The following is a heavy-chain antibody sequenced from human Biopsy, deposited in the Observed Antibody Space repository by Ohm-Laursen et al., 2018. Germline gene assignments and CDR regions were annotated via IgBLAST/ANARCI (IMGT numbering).Heavy chain of an antibody. D-gene: IGHD5-12*01. CDR2: IYYTGST. J-gene: IGHJ3*02. V-gene: IGHV4-59*02. CDR3: AGRPWPNAFDI. CDR1: GGSVNSYY. Sequence: SDTLSLTCTVSGGSVNSYYWSWIRQPPGKGLEWIGYIYYTGSTNYNPSLKSRVTISVDTSRHHFSLKLSSVTAADTAVYYCAGRPWPNAFDIWGRGTMVTVSS.